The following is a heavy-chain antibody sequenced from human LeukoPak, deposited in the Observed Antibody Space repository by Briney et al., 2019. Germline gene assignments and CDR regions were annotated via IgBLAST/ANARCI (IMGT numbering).Heavy chain of an antibody. V-gene: IGHV1-18*01. J-gene: IGHJ4*02. CDR3: ARDLVPPNYYDGSGYYPNFDY. D-gene: IGHD3-22*01. CDR2: ISAYNGNT. Sequence: ASVKVSCKASGYTFTSYGISWVRQAPGQGLEWMGWISAYNGNTNYAQKLQGRVTMTTDTSTSTAYMELRSPRSDDTAVYYCARDLVPPNYYDGSGYYPNFDYWGQGTLVTVSS. CDR1: GYTFTSYG.